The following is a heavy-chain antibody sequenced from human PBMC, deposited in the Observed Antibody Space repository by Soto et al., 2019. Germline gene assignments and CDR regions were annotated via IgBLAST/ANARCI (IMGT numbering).Heavy chain of an antibody. Sequence: PSEPLSLTCGVSGPSFNSDKWCVWIRQPPGKGLEWISYILYIGYTYSTPSLKSRFTMSVATSKNQFSLNLSSVTAVDTAFYDCSKKDNANYYFDRWGQGTLVTVSS. CDR3: SKKDNANYYFDR. J-gene: IGHJ4*02. CDR1: GPSFNSDKW. V-gene: IGHV4-28*01. CDR2: ILYIGYT.